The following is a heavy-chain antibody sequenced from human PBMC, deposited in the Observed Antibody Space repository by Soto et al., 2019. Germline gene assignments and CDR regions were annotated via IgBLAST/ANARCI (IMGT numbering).Heavy chain of an antibody. J-gene: IGHJ4*02. Sequence: PSETLSLTCSVSDGSISSGGYYWSWIRQHPGKGLEWIGFIYYSGTTYYNPSLKSRVTISIDTAKNQFSLNMTSVTAADTAVYYCAREKIGYAYDSVDWGQGTLVTVSS. CDR2: IYYSGTT. V-gene: IGHV4-31*03. D-gene: IGHD3-22*01. CDR1: DGSISSGGYY. CDR3: AREKIGYAYDSVD.